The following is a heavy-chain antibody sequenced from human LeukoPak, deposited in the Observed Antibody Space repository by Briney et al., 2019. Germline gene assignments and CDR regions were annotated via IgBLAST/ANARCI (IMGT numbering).Heavy chain of an antibody. D-gene: IGHD6-13*01. CDR1: GYTFTSYG. CDR2: ISAYNGNT. Sequence: GASVKVSCKASGYTFTSYGISWVRQAPGQGLEWMGWISAYNGNTNYAQKLQGRVTMTTDTSTSTAYMELRSLRSDDTAVYCCARDLFTSSSFGRANDAFDIWGQGTMVTVSS. CDR3: ARDLFTSSSFGRANDAFDI. V-gene: IGHV1-18*01. J-gene: IGHJ3*02.